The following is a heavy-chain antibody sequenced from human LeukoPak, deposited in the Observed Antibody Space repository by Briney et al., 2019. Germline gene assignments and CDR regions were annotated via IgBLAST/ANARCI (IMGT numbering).Heavy chain of an antibody. CDR2: INHSGST. D-gene: IGHD3-10*01. CDR1: GGSFSGYY. CDR3: ARRSYYYGSGAPKRYFDY. Sequence: SETLSLTCAVYGGSFSGYYWSWIRQPPGKGLEWIGEINHSGSTNYNPSLKSRVTISVDTSKNQFSLKLSSVTAADTAVYYCARRSYYYGSGAPKRYFDYWGQGTLVTVSS. V-gene: IGHV4-34*01. J-gene: IGHJ4*02.